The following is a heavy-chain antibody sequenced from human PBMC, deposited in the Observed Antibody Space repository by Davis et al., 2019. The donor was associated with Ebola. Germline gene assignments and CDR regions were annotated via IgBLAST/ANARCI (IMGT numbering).Heavy chain of an antibody. CDR1: GYTFTSYA. V-gene: IGHV1-69*04. CDR2: VIPILGTA. Sequence: AASVKVSCKASGYTFTSYAISWVRQAPGQGLEWMGRVIPILGTADYAQRFQGRVTITADTSTHTAYMELSRLRSDDTAMYYCTRGKWFDPWGQGTLVAVSS. CDR3: TRGKWFDP. J-gene: IGHJ5*02.